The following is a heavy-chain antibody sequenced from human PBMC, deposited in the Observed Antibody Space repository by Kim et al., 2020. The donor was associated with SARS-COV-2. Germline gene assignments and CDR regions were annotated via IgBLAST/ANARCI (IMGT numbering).Heavy chain of an antibody. V-gene: IGHV1-3*01. CDR2: INAGNGNT. CDR1: GYTFTSYA. D-gene: IGHD2-2*01. CDR3: ARHCSSTSCYAGGTARGGYYYYYGMDV. Sequence: ASVKVSCKASGYTFTSYAMHWVRQAPGQRLEWMGWINAGNGNTKYSQKFQGRVTITRDTSASTAYMELSSLRSEDTAVYYCARHCSSTSCYAGGTARGGYYYYYGMDVWGQGTTVTVSS. J-gene: IGHJ6*02.